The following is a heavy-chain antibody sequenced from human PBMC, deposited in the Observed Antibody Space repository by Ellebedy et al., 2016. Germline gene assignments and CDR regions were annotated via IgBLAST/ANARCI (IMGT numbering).Heavy chain of an antibody. V-gene: IGHV1-18*01. Sequence: ASVKVSXXASGYTFTSYGISWVRQAPGQGLEWMGWISAYNGNTNYAQKLQGRVTMTTDTSTSTAYMELRSLRSDDTAVYYCARANRVVRGVKYNWFDPWGQGTLVTVSS. CDR2: ISAYNGNT. D-gene: IGHD3-10*01. CDR1: GYTFTSYG. CDR3: ARANRVVRGVKYNWFDP. J-gene: IGHJ5*02.